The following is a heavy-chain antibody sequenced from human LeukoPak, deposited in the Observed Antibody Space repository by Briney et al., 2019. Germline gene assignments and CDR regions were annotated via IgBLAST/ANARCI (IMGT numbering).Heavy chain of an antibody. V-gene: IGHV4-30-4*01. D-gene: IGHD3-10*01. CDR1: GDSISSGDYS. CDR2: IYYSGST. CDR3: ARRTSITMVRGVNNLFDP. Sequence: SSETLPLTCTVSGDSISSGDYSWNWIRQPPGKGLEWIGYIYYSGSTYYNPSLKSRVAISVDTSKNQFSLKLSSVTAADTAVYYCARRTSITMVRGVNNLFDPWGQGTLVTVSS. J-gene: IGHJ5*02.